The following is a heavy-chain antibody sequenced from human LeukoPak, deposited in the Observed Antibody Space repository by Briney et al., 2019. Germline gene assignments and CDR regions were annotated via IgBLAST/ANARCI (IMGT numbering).Heavy chain of an antibody. CDR1: GFTFSSYE. CDR2: ISSSGSTI. D-gene: IGHD4/OR15-4a*01. J-gene: IGHJ4*02. Sequence: PGGSLRLSCAASGFTFSSYEMNWVRQAPGKGLEWVSYISSSGSTIYYADSVKGRFTISRDNTKNSLYLQMNSLRTEDTAVYYCARDPNMVITYLLDSWGQGTLVTVSS. CDR3: ARDPNMVITYLLDS. V-gene: IGHV3-48*03.